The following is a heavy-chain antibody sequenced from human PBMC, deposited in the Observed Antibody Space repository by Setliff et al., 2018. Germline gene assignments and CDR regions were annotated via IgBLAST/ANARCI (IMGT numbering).Heavy chain of an antibody. CDR2: IYYRGTT. D-gene: IGHD1-26*01. CDR1: GGSIRDYY. CDR3: ARSPSSGAYWNPRPFYSDY. Sequence: SETLSLTCTVSGGSIRDYYWNWIRQSPGKGLEWIGYIYYRGTTNYNASLKSRVTISIDMSRNQFSLKLTSATAADTAVYYCARSPSSGAYWNPRPFYSDYWGQGTLVTVSS. V-gene: IGHV4-59*01. J-gene: IGHJ4*02.